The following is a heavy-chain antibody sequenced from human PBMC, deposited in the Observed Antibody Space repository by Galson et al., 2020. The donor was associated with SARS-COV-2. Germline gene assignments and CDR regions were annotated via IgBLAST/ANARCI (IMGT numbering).Heavy chain of an antibody. CDR2: ISGSGNTI. CDR3: ARDPGYDSTGFYHSFFHY. J-gene: IGHJ4*02. D-gene: IGHD3-22*01. V-gene: IGHV3-11*01. Sequence: GESLKISCAASGFTFSDSYMSWIRQAPGKGLEWVSYISGSGNTIYYADSVKGRFTISRDNAKNSLYLQMNSLRAEDTAFYYCARDPGYDSTGFYHSFFHYWGQGTLVTVSS. CDR1: GFTFSDSY.